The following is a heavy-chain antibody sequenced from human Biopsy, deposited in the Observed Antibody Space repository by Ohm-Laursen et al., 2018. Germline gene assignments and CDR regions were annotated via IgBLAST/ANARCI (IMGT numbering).Heavy chain of an antibody. V-gene: IGHV4-59*01. CDR1: GDSISIYY. D-gene: IGHD3-3*01. Sequence: SETPSLTCNVSGDSISIYYWSWIRQPPGKGLEWIGNFYYSGSTNYNPSLKSRITMSLDRSKSQVSLRMNSVTAADTAVYYCARARIKTSGVLIPETYYFDSWGQGTLVTVSS. CDR3: ARARIKTSGVLIPETYYFDS. J-gene: IGHJ4*02. CDR2: FYYSGST.